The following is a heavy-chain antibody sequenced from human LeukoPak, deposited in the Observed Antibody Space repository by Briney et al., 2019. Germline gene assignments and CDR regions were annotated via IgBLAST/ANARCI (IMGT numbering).Heavy chain of an antibody. CDR3: ARSRRGSGWYWFDP. CDR1: GYTFTNYH. J-gene: IGHJ5*02. Sequence: ASVKVSCKASGYTFTNYHISWVRQAPGQGLEWMGWISTNNGNTNYAQKLQGRVTMTTDTSTSTAYMELRSLRSDDTAVYYCARSRRGSGWYWFDPWGQGTLVTVSS. D-gene: IGHD6-19*01. V-gene: IGHV1-18*01. CDR2: ISTNNGNT.